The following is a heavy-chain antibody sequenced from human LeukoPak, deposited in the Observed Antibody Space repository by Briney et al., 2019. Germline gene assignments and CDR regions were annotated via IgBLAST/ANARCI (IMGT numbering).Heavy chain of an antibody. V-gene: IGHV3-23*01. CDR3: AKGLSSGWNLKGSDY. CDR2: ISNSGGTT. J-gene: IGHJ4*02. D-gene: IGHD6-19*01. Sequence: PGGSLRLSCAASGFTFSSYAMTWVRQAPGKGLEWVSSISNSGGTTYYADSVKGRFTISRDNSRDNSKNTVYLQMSSLSAEDTAVYYCAKGLSSGWNLKGSDYWGQGTLVTVSS. CDR1: GFTFSSYA.